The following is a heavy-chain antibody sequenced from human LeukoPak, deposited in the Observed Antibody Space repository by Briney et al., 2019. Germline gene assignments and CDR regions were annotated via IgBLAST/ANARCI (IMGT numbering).Heavy chain of an antibody. D-gene: IGHD6-13*01. J-gene: IGHJ5*02. CDR1: GYSFTSYW. CDR3: ARQHFSSWYVRWFDP. CDR2: IYPGDSDT. V-gene: IGHV5-51*01. Sequence: GESLKISCKGSGYSFTSYWIGWVRQMPEKGLEWMGIIYPGDSDTRYSPSFQGQVTISADKSISTAYLQWSSLKASDTAMYYCARQHFSSWYVRWFDPWGQGTLVTVSS.